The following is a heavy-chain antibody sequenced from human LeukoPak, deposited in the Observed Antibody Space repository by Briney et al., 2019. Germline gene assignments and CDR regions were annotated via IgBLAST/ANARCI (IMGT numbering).Heavy chain of an antibody. V-gene: IGHV4-34*01. CDR2: INHSGST. D-gene: IGHD1-26*01. J-gene: IGHJ4*02. CDR1: GGSSSDYY. Sequence: SETLSLTCAVYGGSSSDYYWSWIRQPPGKGLEWIGEINHSGSTIYNPSLRSRVTISVDTSKNQISLKLSSVTAADTAVYYCVRDGHSGSGSYWGQGTLVTVSS. CDR3: VRDGHSGSGSY.